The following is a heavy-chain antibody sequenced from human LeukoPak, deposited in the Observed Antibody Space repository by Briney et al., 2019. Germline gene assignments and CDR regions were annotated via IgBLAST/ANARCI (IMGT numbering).Heavy chain of an antibody. D-gene: IGHD3-10*01. CDR2: IYTGGSP. Sequence: GGSPRLSCAASGFTFSNFRMNWVRQAPGKGLEWVSMIYTGGSPYYADSVKGRFTISRDNSKNTLNLQMNSLRVEDTAVYYCVPLTDGSLDQWGQGTLVTVSS. CDR3: VPLTDGSLDQ. J-gene: IGHJ4*02. CDR1: GFTFSNFR. V-gene: IGHV3-66*01.